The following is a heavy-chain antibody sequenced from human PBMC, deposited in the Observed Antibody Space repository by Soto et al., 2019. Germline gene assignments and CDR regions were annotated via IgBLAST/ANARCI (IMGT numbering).Heavy chain of an antibody. CDR3: ARDGITSHNWFDP. D-gene: IGHD3-16*01. V-gene: IGHV4-31*03. CDR1: GGSISSGGYY. J-gene: IGHJ5*02. Sequence: QVQLQESGPGLVKPSQTLSLTCTVSGGSISSGGYYWSWIRQHPGKGLEWIGYIYYSGSTYYNPSLNSRVTISVDTSKNQCSLKLSSVTAADTAVYYCARDGITSHNWFDPWGQGTLVTVSS. CDR2: IYYSGST.